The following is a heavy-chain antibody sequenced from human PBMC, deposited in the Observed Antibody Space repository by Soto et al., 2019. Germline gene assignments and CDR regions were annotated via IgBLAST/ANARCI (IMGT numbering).Heavy chain of an antibody. CDR1: GFTFSSYA. Sequence: GGSLRLSCAASGFTFSSYAMSWVRQAPGKGLQWVSAISGSGGGTYYADSVKGRFTISRDNSKNTLYLQMNSLRAEDTAVYYCAKDKDRVGLPTAMWYYWGRGTLVTVSS. CDR2: ISGSGGGT. V-gene: IGHV3-23*01. CDR3: AKDKDRVGLPTAMWYY. D-gene: IGHD2-2*01. J-gene: IGHJ4*02.